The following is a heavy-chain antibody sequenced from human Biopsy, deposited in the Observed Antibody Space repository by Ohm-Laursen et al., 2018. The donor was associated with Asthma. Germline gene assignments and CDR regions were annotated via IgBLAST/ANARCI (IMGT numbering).Heavy chain of an antibody. CDR2: INSVFGTT. CDR3: ARKAGSCISRACYSLDF. V-gene: IGHV1-69*13. CDR1: GGTFNTYV. J-gene: IGHJ4*02. Sequence: SVKVSCKSLGGTFNTYVIGWVRQAPGQGLEWMGGINSVFGTTTYPQKFQDRVTITADDSTSTVYMELSSLRSEDTAVYYCARKAGSCISRACYSLDFWGQGTLVTVSS. D-gene: IGHD2-15*01.